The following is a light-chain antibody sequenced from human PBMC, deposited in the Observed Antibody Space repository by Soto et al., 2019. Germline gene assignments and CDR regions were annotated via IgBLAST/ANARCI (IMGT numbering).Light chain of an antibody. J-gene: IGLJ2*01. V-gene: IGLV2-11*01. CDR1: SSDVGGYNY. CDR2: DVS. CDR3: CSYAGSYTFL. Sequence: QSALTQPRSVSGSPGQSVTISCTGTSSDVGGYNYVSWYQQHPGKAPKLMIYDVSKRPSGVPDRFSGSKSGNTASLTISGLQAEDEADYYCCSYAGSYTFLFGGGTK.